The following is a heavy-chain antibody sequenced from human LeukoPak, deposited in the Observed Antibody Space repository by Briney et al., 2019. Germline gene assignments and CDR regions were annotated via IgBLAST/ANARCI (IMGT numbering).Heavy chain of an antibody. CDR1: GGTFSSYA. Sequence: SVKVSCKASGGTFSSYAISWVRQAPGQGLEWMGGIIPIFGTANYAQKFQGRVTITADESTSTAYMELSSVTAADTAVYYCARVLHDSSGYPFDYWGQGTLVTVSS. D-gene: IGHD3-22*01. V-gene: IGHV1-69*13. J-gene: IGHJ4*02. CDR3: ARVLHDSSGYPFDY. CDR2: IIPIFGTA.